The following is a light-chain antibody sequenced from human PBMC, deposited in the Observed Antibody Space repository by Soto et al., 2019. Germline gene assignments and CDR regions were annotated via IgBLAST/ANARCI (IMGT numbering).Light chain of an antibody. CDR3: SSFRSGSTL. CDR1: SSDVGGYNY. CDR2: EVS. Sequence: QSALTQPASVSGSPGQSITISCTGTSSDVGGYNYVSWYQQHPGKAPKLMIYEVSNRPSGVSNRFSGSKSGNTASLTISGLQAEDEADYYCSSFRSGSTLFGTGNKLTVL. J-gene: IGLJ1*01. V-gene: IGLV2-14*01.